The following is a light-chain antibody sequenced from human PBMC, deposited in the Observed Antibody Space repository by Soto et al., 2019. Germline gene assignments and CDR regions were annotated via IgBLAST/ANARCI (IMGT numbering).Light chain of an antibody. CDR3: QQYDNVPLT. V-gene: IGKV1-33*01. J-gene: IGKJ4*01. CDR2: DAS. Sequence: DIQMTQSPSSLSASVGDRVTIACKASQDISNYLNWYQQKPGKPPKLLIYDASSLEPGVPSRFSGSGSGTDFTFTISSLQPEDIATYYCQQYDNVPLTFGGGTKVEIK. CDR1: QDISNY.